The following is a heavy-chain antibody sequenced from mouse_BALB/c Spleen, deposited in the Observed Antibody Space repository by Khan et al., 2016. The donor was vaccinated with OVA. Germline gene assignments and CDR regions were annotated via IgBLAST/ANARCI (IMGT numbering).Heavy chain of an antibody. V-gene: IGHV3-2*02. Sequence: EVELVESGPGLVKPAQSLSLTCTVTGYSITSGYGWNWIRQFPGNKQEWMGYISYSGSTNYNPSLKSRISITRDTSKNQFFLQLNSVTTEDTATYYYARTARVKYWGQGTTLTVSS. CDR3: ARTARVKY. CDR1: GYSITSGYG. CDR2: ISYSGST. D-gene: IGHD1-2*01. J-gene: IGHJ2*01.